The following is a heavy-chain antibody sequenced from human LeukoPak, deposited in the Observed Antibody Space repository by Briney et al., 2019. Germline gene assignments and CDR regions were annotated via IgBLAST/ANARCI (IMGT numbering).Heavy chain of an antibody. CDR2: IDQVGYEK. CDR3: TRDGVRGMYDHGHFGH. D-gene: IGHD3-10*01. J-gene: IGHJ4*02. CDR1: GFTFSSYW. Sequence: PGGSLRLSCGASGFTFSSYWMSWVRQMPGKGLEWVANIDQVGYEKYYVDSVKGRFTISRDNAKNSLYLEMNGLRDGDTAVYYCTRDGVRGMYDHGHFGHWGQGTLVTVSS. V-gene: IGHV3-7*01.